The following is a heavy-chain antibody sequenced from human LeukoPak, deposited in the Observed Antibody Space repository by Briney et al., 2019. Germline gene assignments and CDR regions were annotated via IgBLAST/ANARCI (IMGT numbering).Heavy chain of an antibody. Sequence: PSETLSLTCTVSGGSLSSGDYYWSWIRQPPGKGLEWIGYIYYSGSTYYNPSLKSRVTIPVDTSKNQFSLKLSSVTAADTAVYYCARAPYPPDAFDIWGQGTMVTVSS. J-gene: IGHJ3*02. V-gene: IGHV4-30-4*01. CDR1: GGSLSSGDYY. CDR2: IYYSGST. CDR3: ARAPYPPDAFDI.